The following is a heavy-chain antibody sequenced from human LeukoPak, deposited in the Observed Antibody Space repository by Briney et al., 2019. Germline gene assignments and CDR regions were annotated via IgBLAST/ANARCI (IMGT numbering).Heavy chain of an antibody. V-gene: IGHV4-39*01. CDR2: IYYSGST. D-gene: IGHD5-12*01. CDR3: ARARDSGYGED. Sequence: PSETLSLTCTVSGGSISSSSYYWGWIRQPPGKGLEWIGSIYYSGSTYYNPSLKSRVTISVDTSKNQFSLKLSSVTAADTAVYYCARARDSGYGEDWGQGTLVTVSS. J-gene: IGHJ4*02. CDR1: GGSISSSSYY.